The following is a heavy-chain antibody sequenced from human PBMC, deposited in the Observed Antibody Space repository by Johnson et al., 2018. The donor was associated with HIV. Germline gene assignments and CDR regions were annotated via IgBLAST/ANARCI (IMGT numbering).Heavy chain of an antibody. V-gene: IGHV3-30*04. CDR2: ISYDGSDK. J-gene: IGHJ3*01. D-gene: IGHD2-15*01. CDR1: GFTFTTYI. Sequence: QVQPVESGGGVVQPGRSVGLAGAPSGFTFTTYIMHWVRQAPGKGLEWVALISYDGSDKNYADFAKGRLTISRDNSKNTLSLQLNSLRPEDTAVYYCARGGDCSGGRCYLHDAFDVWGQGTMVTVSS. CDR3: ARGGDCSGGRCYLHDAFDV.